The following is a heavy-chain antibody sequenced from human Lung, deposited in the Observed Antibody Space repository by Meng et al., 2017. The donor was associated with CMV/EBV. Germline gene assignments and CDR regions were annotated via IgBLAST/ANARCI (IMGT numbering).Heavy chain of an antibody. CDR2: IKQNGSEK. CDR3: ARDWGYSYGTD. J-gene: IGHJ4*01. Sequence: GESLKISCAASGFTFSNYWMSWVRQAPGKGLEWVANIKQNGSEKYYVDSVKGRFTISRDNAKNSLYLQMNSLRAEDTAVYYCARDWGYSYGTDWGHGTLVTVSS. CDR1: GFTFSNYW. V-gene: IGHV3-7*01. D-gene: IGHD5-18*01.